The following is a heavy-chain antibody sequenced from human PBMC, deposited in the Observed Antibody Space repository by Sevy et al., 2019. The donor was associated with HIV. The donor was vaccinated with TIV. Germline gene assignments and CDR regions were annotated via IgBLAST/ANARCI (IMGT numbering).Heavy chain of an antibody. CDR1: GGSISSGGYY. V-gene: IGHV4-31*03. CDR2: IYYSGST. D-gene: IGHD2-2*01. Sequence: SETLSLTCTVSGGSISSGGYYWSWIRQHPGKGLEWIGYIYYSGSTYYDPSLKSRVTISVDTSKNQFSLKLSSVTAADTAVYYCASSTPSAEYFQHWGQGTLVTVSS. J-gene: IGHJ1*01. CDR3: ASSTPSAEYFQH.